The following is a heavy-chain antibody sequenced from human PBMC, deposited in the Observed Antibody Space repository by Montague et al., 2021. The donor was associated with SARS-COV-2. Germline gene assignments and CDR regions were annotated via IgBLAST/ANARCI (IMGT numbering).Heavy chain of an antibody. CDR1: GGSISNYY. CDR2: IYSSGST. Sequence: SETLSLTCTVSGGSISNYYWSWIRQPAGKGLEWIGRIYSSGSTNYNPSLKSRISMSVDTSKNQFSLKLSSVTAADTVTYYCARDYSHCSGGSCVFDYWGQGTLVTVSS. CDR3: ARDYSHCSGGSCVFDY. J-gene: IGHJ4*02. D-gene: IGHD2-15*01. V-gene: IGHV4-4*07.